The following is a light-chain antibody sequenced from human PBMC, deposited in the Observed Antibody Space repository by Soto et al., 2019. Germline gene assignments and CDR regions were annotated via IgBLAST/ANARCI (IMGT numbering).Light chain of an antibody. CDR3: AAWDDSLNGPV. CDR2: SNN. Sequence: QSVLTQPPSASGTPGQRVTISCSGSNSDIGTNPVNWYQHLPRTAPKLLIYSNNKRTSGVPDRFSGSKSGTSASLAISGLQSEDEADYYCAAWDDSLNGPVFGGGTKVTVL. J-gene: IGLJ2*01. CDR1: NSDIGTNP. V-gene: IGLV1-44*01.